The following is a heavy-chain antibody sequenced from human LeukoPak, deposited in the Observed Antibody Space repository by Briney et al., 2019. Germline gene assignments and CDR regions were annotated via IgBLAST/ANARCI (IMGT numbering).Heavy chain of an antibody. V-gene: IGHV3-7*01. Sequence: GGSLRLSCAASGFTFSAYWMTWVRQAPGKGLEWVANIKEDGSAKYYGDSVKGRFTISRDNSKNTLYLQMNSLRAEDTAVYYCAKERLTYYYDSSGYYEYFDYWGQGTLVTVSS. D-gene: IGHD3-22*01. CDR1: GFTFSAYW. CDR3: AKERLTYYYDSSGYYEYFDY. J-gene: IGHJ4*02. CDR2: IKEDGSAK.